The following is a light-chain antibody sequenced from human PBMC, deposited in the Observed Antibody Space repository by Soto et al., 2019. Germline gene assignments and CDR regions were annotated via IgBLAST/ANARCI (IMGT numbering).Light chain of an antibody. CDR1: SSDIGDYNY. J-gene: IGLJ1*01. Sequence: QSVLTQPPSASGSPGQSVTFSCTGTSSDIGDYNYVSWLQQYPGKAPKLIISEVSNRPSGVSNRFSGSKSGTAASLTISGLQTEDEADYFCFSFTTDWTHVFGTGTKVTVL. CDR2: EVS. V-gene: IGLV2-14*01. CDR3: FSFTTDWTHV.